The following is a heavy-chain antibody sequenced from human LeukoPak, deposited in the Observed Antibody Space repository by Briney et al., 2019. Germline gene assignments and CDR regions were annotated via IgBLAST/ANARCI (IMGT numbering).Heavy chain of an antibody. Sequence: SETLSLTCAVYGGSFSGYYWSWIRQPPGKGLEWIGSISNSGSTYYNPSLKSRVIISVDTSNNQFSLKLTSVTAADTAVYYCARCITGTTSDSFDYWGQGTQVTVSS. CDR2: ISNSGST. CDR1: GGSFSGYY. CDR3: ARCITGTTSDSFDY. D-gene: IGHD1-20*01. J-gene: IGHJ4*02. V-gene: IGHV4-34*01.